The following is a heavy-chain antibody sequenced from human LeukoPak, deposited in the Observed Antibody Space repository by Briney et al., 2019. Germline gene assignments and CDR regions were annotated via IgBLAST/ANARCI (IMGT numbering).Heavy chain of an antibody. J-gene: IGHJ5*02. V-gene: IGHV4-34*01. CDR1: GGSFSGYY. CDR3: ARGPRLYYYGSGKGLDP. Sequence: SETLSLTCAVYGGSFSGYYWSWIRQPPGKGLEWIGEINHSGSTNYNPSLKSRVTISVDTSKNQFSLKLSSVTAADTAGYYGARGPRLYYYGSGKGLDPWGQGTLVTVSS. D-gene: IGHD3-10*01. CDR2: INHSGST.